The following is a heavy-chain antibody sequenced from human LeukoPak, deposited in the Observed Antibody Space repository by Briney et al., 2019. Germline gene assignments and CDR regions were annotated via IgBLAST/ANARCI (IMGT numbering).Heavy chain of an antibody. D-gene: IGHD1-14*01. J-gene: IGHJ4*02. CDR2: IIPIFGTA. CDR1: GYTFTGYY. CDR3: ARRITYYFDY. Sequence: SVKVSCKASGYTFTGYYMHWVRQAPGQGLEWMGGIIPIFGTANYAQKFQGRVTITADESTSTAYMELSSLRSEDTAVYYCARRITYYFDYWGQGTLVTVSS. V-gene: IGHV1-69*13.